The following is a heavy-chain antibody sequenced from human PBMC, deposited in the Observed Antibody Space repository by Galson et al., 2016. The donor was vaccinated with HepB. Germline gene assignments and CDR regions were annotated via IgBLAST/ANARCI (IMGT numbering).Heavy chain of an antibody. Sequence: SVKVSCKASGYTFTNYDSNWVRQATGQGLEWMGWMKTNTGNTGYVQKFQGRVTMTRNTSIRTAYMELSSLRSEDTAVYYCARGRFGIYYVFDYWGQGTLVTVSS. V-gene: IGHV1-8*01. D-gene: IGHD1-26*01. CDR3: ARGRFGIYYVFDY. CDR1: GYTFTNYD. J-gene: IGHJ4*02. CDR2: MKTNTGNT.